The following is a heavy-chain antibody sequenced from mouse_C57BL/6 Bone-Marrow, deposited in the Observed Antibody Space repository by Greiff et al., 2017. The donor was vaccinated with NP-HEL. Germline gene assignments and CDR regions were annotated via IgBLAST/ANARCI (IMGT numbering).Heavy chain of an antibody. V-gene: IGHV1-42*01. J-gene: IGHJ3*01. Sequence: DVKLQESGPELVKPGASVKISCKASGYSFTGYYMNWVKQSPEKSLEWIGEINPSTGGTTYNQKFKAKATLTVDKSSSTAYMQLKSLTSEDSAVYYCASALLLPFAYWGQGTLVTVSA. CDR1: GYSFTGYY. CDR3: ASALLLPFAY. CDR2: INPSTGGT. D-gene: IGHD1-1*01.